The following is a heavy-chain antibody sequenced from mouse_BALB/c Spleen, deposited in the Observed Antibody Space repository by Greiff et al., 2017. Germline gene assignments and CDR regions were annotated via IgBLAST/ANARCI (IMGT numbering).Heavy chain of an antibody. CDR3: ATLYYGSSYYFDY. CDR1: GFTFSSYA. V-gene: IGHV5-6-5*01. Sequence: EVQGVESGGGLVKPGGSLKLSCAASGFTFSSYAMSWVRQTPEKRLEWVASISSGGSTYYPDSVKGRFTISRDNARNILYLQMSSLRSEDTAMYYCATLYYGSSYYFDYWGQGTTLTVSS. CDR2: ISSGGST. J-gene: IGHJ2*01. D-gene: IGHD1-1*01.